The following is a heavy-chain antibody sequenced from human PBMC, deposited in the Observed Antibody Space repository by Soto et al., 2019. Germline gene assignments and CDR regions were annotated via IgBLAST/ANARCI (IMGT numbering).Heavy chain of an antibody. CDR3: ARDKTVATIPYYYYGMDV. CDR2: IYYSGST. J-gene: IGHJ6*02. Sequence: SETLSLTCTVSGGSISSGDYYWSWIRQPPGKGLKWIGYIYYSGSTYYNPSLKSRVTISVDTSKNQFSLKLSSVSAADTAVYYCARDKTVATIPYYYYGMDVWGQGTTVTVSS. CDR1: GGSISSGDYY. D-gene: IGHD5-12*01. V-gene: IGHV4-30-4*01.